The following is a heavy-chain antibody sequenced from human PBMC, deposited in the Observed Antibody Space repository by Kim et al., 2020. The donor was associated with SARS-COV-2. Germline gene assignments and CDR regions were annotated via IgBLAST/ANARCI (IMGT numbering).Heavy chain of an antibody. CDR3: ARLSYYYGMDV. J-gene: IGHJ6*02. V-gene: IGHV4-39*01. CDR1: GGSISSSSYY. Sequence: SETLSLTCTVSGGSISSSSYYWGWIRQPPGKGLEWIGSIYYSGSTYYNPSLKSRITISVDTSKNQFSLKLSSVTAADTAVYYCARLSYYYGMDVWGQGTTVTVSS. CDR2: IYYSGST.